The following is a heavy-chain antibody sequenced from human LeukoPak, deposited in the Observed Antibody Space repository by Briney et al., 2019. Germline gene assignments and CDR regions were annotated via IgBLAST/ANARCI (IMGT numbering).Heavy chain of an antibody. D-gene: IGHD6-13*01. V-gene: IGHV4-59*01. CDR3: ARLYSSSLGRVFDY. Sequence: SETLSLTCTVSGGSISSYYWGWIRQPPGKGLEWIGYIYYSGSTNYSPSLKSRVTISVDTSKNQFSLKLSSVTAADTAVYYCARLYSSSLGRVFDYWGQGTLVTVSS. CDR1: GGSISSYY. J-gene: IGHJ4*02. CDR2: IYYSGST.